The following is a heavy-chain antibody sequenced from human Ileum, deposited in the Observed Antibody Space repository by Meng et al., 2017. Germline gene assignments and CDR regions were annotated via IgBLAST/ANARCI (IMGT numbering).Heavy chain of an antibody. CDR2: IYHSGST. CDR3: ARALGSGLVDY. Sequence: GSLRLSCTVSGGSISNYYWVWIRQPPGKGLGWMGSIYHSGSTYYSPSLKSRVTISLETSKNQFSLRLTSVTAADTALYSCARALGSGLVDYWGQGTLVTVSS. V-gene: IGHV4-39*07. J-gene: IGHJ4*02. D-gene: IGHD3-16*01. CDR1: GGSISNYY.